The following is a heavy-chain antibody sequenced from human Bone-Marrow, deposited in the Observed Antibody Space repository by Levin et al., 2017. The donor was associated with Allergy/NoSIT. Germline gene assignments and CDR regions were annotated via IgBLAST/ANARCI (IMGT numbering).Heavy chain of an antibody. Sequence: SCAPSGFTFSSYRMNWVRQAPGKGLEWVSYINSSSGTIYYADSVKGRFTISRDNAKKSLYLQMSSLRVEDTAVYYCVRGLPDYWGQGTLVTVSS. CDR3: VRGLPDY. CDR1: GFTFSSYR. J-gene: IGHJ4*02. CDR2: INSSSGTI. V-gene: IGHV3-48*01.